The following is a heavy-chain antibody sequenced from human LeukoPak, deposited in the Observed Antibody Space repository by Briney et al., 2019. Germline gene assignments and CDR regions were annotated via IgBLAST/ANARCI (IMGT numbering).Heavy chain of an antibody. J-gene: IGHJ4*02. CDR3: ATSSSDY. D-gene: IGHD2-2*01. Sequence: GGSLRLSCAASGFTFRSYWMHWVRQAPGKGLVWVSRINSDGSNTNYADSVKGRFTVSRDNAKNTLYLQMNSLRAEDTAVYYCATSSSDYWGQGTLVTASS. V-gene: IGHV3-74*01. CDR1: GFTFRSYW. CDR2: INSDGSNT.